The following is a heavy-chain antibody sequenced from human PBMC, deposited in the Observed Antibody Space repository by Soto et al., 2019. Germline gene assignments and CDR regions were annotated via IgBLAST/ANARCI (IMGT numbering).Heavy chain of an antibody. D-gene: IGHD3-16*01. Sequence: QLQLQESGSGLVKPSQTLSLTCVVSGASISSGDYAWNWVRQPPGKGLEWLGYIYNSGGSYYNPSLKGRVTISLDRSKNPFSLRLNSVTAADTALYFCARGHKNNDYYFDHWGQGTLVTVTS. CDR1: GASISSGDYA. CDR2: IYNSGGS. V-gene: IGHV4-30-2*01. CDR3: ARGHKNNDYYFDH. J-gene: IGHJ4*02.